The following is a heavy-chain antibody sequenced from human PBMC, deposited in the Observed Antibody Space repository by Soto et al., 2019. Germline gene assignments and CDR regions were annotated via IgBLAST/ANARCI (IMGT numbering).Heavy chain of an antibody. V-gene: IGHV4-34*01. CDR1: GGSLSHYY. D-gene: IGHD3-3*01. CDR3: VREGYYDVWGYYYGMHV. J-gene: IGHJ6*02. CDR2: INHSGST. Sequence: QVQLQQWGAGLLKPSETLSLTCAVYGGSLSHYYWSWIRQSPGKGLEWIGEINHSGSTNYNPSLKSRVTISVETSKNQFSLKLRYVTAADTAVYYCVREGYYDVWGYYYGMHVWGQGTTVTVSS.